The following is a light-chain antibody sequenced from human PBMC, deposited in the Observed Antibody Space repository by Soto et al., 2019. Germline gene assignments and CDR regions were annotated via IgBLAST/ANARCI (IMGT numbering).Light chain of an antibody. V-gene: IGLV1-40*01. CDR3: QSYDSSLSAYV. CDR2: GNS. J-gene: IGLJ1*01. CDR1: SSNIGAGYD. Sequence: HSLLAQQPWVSEAPGQRVTISCTGSSSNIGAGYDLHWYQQLPGTAPKLLLYGNSNRPSGVPDRFSGSKSGTSASLAITGLQAEDEADYYCQSYDSSLSAYVFGTGTKVTVL.